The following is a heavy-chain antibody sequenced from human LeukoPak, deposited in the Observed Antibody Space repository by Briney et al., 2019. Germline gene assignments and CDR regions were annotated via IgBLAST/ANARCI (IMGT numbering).Heavy chain of an antibody. J-gene: IGHJ6*03. V-gene: IGHV4-59*12. Sequence: PSETLSLTCTVSGGSISSYYWSWIRQPPGKGLEWIGYIYYSGSTNYNPSLKSRVTMSVDTSKNQFSLKLSSVTAADTAVYYCARDQYYYDSSGLRTMDVWGKGTTVTISS. D-gene: IGHD3-22*01. CDR2: IYYSGST. CDR3: ARDQYYYDSSGLRTMDV. CDR1: GGSISSYY.